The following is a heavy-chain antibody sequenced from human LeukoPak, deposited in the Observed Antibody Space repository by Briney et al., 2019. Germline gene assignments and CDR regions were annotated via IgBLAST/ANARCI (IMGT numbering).Heavy chain of an antibody. V-gene: IGHV4-30-2*01. CDR1: GGSISSGGYS. Sequence: SSETLSLTCAVSGGSISSGGYSWSWLRQPPGKGLEWIGYIYHSGSTYYNPSLKSRVTISVDRSKNQFSLKLSSVTAADTAVYYCARLEAVAGSYYFDYWGQGTLVTVSS. J-gene: IGHJ4*02. D-gene: IGHD6-19*01. CDR3: ARLEAVAGSYYFDY. CDR2: IYHSGST.